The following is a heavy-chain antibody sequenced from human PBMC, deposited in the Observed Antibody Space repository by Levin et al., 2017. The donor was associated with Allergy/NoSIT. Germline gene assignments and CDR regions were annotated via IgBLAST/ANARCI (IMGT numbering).Heavy chain of an antibody. CDR3: ARILGGYGNEFDY. CDR2: MNPDSGDT. D-gene: IGHD5-18*01. CDR1: GYTFSGDTFTNYD. Sequence: GESLKISCKASGYTFSGDTFTNYDINWVRQATGRGLEWMGWMNPDSGDTGYAPKFQGRVTMTRNPSISTAYMELTSLTSEDTAVYYCARILGGYGNEFDYWGQGTLVTVSS. J-gene: IGHJ4*02. V-gene: IGHV1-8*01.